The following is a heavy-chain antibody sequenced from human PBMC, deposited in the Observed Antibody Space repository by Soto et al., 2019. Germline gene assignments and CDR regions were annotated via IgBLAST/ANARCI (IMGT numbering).Heavy chain of an antibody. J-gene: IGHJ3*02. CDR3: ANLAGGWYEAFGI. Sequence: EVQLLESGGGLVQPGGSLRLSCAASGFIFSSYAMTWVRQAPGKGLEWVSSISGSGGTAYYADSVKGRFTISRDNSRNTLDLQINSLRAEDTAVDYCANLAGGWYEAFGIWGQGTMVTVSS. CDR1: GFIFSSYA. D-gene: IGHD6-19*01. CDR2: ISGSGGTA. V-gene: IGHV3-23*01.